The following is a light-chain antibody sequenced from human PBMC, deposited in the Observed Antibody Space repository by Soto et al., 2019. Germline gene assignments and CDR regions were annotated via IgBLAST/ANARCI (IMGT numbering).Light chain of an antibody. CDR3: QQRSNWPRYT. CDR2: DAS. J-gene: IGKJ2*01. CDR1: QSVSSY. V-gene: IGKV3-11*01. Sequence: EIVLTQSPATLSLSPGERATLSCRASQSVSSYLAWYQQKPGQAPRLVIHDASNRANCIPARFSGSGSGTDFTLTISSLEPEDFAIYYCQQRSNWPRYTFGQGTKLEI.